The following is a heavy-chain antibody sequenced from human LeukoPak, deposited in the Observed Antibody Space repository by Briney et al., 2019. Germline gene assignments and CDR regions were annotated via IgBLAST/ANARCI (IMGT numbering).Heavy chain of an antibody. J-gene: IGHJ4*02. CDR3: ARFGYDSSGPSVYYFDY. V-gene: IGHV4-59*08. CDR1: GGSISSYY. D-gene: IGHD3-22*01. CDR2: IYYSGST. Sequence: SSETLSLTCTVSGGSISSYYWSWIRQPPGKGLEWIGYIYYSGSTNYNPSLKSRVTISVDTSKNQFSLKLSSVTAADTAVYYCARFGYDSSGPSVYYFDYWAREPWSPSPQ.